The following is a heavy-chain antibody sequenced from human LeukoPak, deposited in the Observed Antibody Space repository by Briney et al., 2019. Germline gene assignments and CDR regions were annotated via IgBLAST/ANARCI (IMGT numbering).Heavy chain of an antibody. Sequence: GGSLRLSCAASGFTFSSYSMNWVGQAPGKGLEWVSSISSSSSYLYYADSVKGRFTISRDNAKNTLYLQMNSLRAEDTAVYYCAAGYCSGGSCYLPFWGQGTLVTVSS. J-gene: IGHJ4*02. CDR3: AAGYCSGGSCYLPF. V-gene: IGHV3-21*04. CDR1: GFTFSSYS. D-gene: IGHD2-15*01. CDR2: ISSSSSYL.